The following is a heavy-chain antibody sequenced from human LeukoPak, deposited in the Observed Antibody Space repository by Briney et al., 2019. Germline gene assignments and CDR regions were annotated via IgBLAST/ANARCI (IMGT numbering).Heavy chain of an antibody. V-gene: IGHV3-33*01. J-gene: IGHJ4*02. CDR1: GFTFSSYG. CDR2: IWYDGSNK. CDR3: ARARGFLDTAMVGLDY. Sequence: GGSLRLSCAASGFTFSSYGMHWVRQAPGKGLEWVAVIWYDGSNKYYADSVKGRFTISRDNSKNTLYLQMNSLRAEDTAVYYCARARGFLDTAMVGLDYWGQGTLVTVSS. D-gene: IGHD5-18*01.